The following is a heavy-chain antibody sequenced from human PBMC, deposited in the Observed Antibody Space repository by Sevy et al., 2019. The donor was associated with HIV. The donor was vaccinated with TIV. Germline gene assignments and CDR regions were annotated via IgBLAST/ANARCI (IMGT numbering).Heavy chain of an antibody. CDR2: ISISGADK. CDR3: AKALVETEDKNEFDP. J-gene: IGHJ5*02. Sequence: GGSLRLSCAASGFTLSSYAMSWVRQAPGKGLEWVSSISISGADKYYADSVKGRFTISRDNSHNRLYLQMNSLRAEDTALYYCAKALVETEDKNEFDPWGQGTLVTVSS. D-gene: IGHD2-8*02. CDR1: GFTLSSYA. V-gene: IGHV3-23*01.